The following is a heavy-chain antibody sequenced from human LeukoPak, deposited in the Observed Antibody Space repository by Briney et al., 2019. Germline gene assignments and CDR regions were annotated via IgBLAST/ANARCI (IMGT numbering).Heavy chain of an antibody. CDR2: ISTTSSYI. V-gene: IGHV3-21*01. CDR3: ARLRGDYGDDY. CDR1: GFTFSSYN. D-gene: IGHD4-17*01. Sequence: GGSLRLSCAASGFTFSSYNMNWVRQAPGKGLEWVSSISTTSSYIYYADSVKGRFTISRDNPKNSLYLQMNSLRAEDTAVYYCARLRGDYGDDYWGQGTLVTVSS. J-gene: IGHJ4*02.